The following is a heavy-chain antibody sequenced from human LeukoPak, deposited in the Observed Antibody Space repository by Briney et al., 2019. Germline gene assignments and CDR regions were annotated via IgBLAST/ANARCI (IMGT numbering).Heavy chain of an antibody. Sequence: SETLSLTCAVYGGSFSGYYWSWIRQPPGKGLEWIGEINHSGSTNYNPSLKSRVTISVDTSKNQFSLELSSVTAADTAVYYCARVSVGYSYGSWGQGTLVTVSS. CDR1: GGSFSGYY. V-gene: IGHV4-34*01. CDR2: INHSGST. J-gene: IGHJ4*02. CDR3: ARVSVGYSYGS. D-gene: IGHD5-18*01.